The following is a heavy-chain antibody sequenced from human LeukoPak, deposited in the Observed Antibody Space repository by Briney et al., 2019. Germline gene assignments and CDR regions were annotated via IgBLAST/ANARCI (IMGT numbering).Heavy chain of an antibody. V-gene: IGHV1-18*01. CDR3: ARWGYSSGWHGGGYYYYYGMDV. CDR2: ISAYNGNT. J-gene: IGHJ6*02. CDR1: GYTFTSYG. Sequence: ASVKVSCKASGYTFTSYGISWVRQAPGQGLEWMGWISAYNGNTNYAQKLQGRVTMTTDTSTSTAYMELRSLRAGDTAVYYCARWGYSSGWHGGGYYYYYGMDVWGQGTTVTVSS. D-gene: IGHD6-19*01.